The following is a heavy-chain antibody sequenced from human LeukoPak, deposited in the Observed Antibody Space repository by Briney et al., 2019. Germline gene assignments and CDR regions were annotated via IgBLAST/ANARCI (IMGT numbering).Heavy chain of an antibody. J-gene: IGHJ4*02. CDR2: IYPGDSDT. V-gene: IGHV5-51*07. D-gene: IGHD2-21*01. CDR3: AALGPYCGGDCYSGLDY. CDR1: GYSFTSYW. Sequence: GESLKISCKGSGYSFTSYWIGWVHQMPGKGLELMGIIYPGDSDTRYSPSFQGQVTISADKYISTAYLQWSSLNASDTAMYYCAALGPYCGGDCYSGLDYWGQGTLVTVSS.